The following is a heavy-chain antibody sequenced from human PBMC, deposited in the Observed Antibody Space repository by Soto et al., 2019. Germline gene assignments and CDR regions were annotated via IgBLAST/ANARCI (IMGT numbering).Heavy chain of an antibody. Sequence: EVPLVATGGGLIQPGGSLRLSCAASGFTVSSTYMSWVRQAPGKGLEWVAVIYSGGSTYDADSVKGRFTISRDNSNNTLYLQMTSLRADDTAVYYWDRDLGAYWGQGTLVTVS. CDR2: IYSGGST. D-gene: IGHD3-10*01. V-gene: IGHV3-53*02. CDR1: GFTVSSTY. J-gene: IGHJ4*02. CDR3: DRDLGAY.